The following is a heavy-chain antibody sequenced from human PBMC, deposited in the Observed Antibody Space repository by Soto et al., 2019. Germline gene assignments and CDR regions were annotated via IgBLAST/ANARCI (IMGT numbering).Heavy chain of an antibody. Sequence: SENLRLTCTVSGGTISSYCWRWIRQPPGKGLEWIGHIYYSGSTNYNPSLKSRVTISVDTSKNQFSLKLSSVTAADTAVYYCASDSDQAAAIDYYDIDSWGDGLTVTV. CDR3: ASDSDQAAAIDYYDIDS. V-gene: IGHV4-59*01. CDR1: GGTISSYC. J-gene: IGHJ6*02. D-gene: IGHD6-25*01. CDR2: IYYSGST.